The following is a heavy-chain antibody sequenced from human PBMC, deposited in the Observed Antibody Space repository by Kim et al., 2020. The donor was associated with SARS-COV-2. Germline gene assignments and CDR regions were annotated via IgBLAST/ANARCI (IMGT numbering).Heavy chain of an antibody. D-gene: IGHD2-8*01. Sequence: GGSLRLSCAASGFAFGSYAINWVRQAPGKGLEWISYISTTREINYADYVKGRFTISRDDAKSSLHLHMNGLRADDTASYYCVGDHQWVFDVWGQGTMVT. CDR1: GFAFGSYA. J-gene: IGHJ3*01. CDR3: VGDHQWVFDV. CDR2: ISTTREI. V-gene: IGHV3-48*03.